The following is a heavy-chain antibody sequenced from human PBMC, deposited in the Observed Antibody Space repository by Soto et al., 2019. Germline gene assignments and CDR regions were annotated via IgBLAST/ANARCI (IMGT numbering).Heavy chain of an antibody. CDR3: ARAPYHSSGYESGFNY. V-gene: IGHV1-46*03. D-gene: IGHD3-22*01. J-gene: IGHJ4*02. CDR2: INPSGGST. Sequence: GLEWMGIINPSGGSTSYAQKFQGRVTMTRDTSTSTVYMELSSLRSEDTAVYYCARAPYHSSGYESGFNYWAQGPLVTVPS.